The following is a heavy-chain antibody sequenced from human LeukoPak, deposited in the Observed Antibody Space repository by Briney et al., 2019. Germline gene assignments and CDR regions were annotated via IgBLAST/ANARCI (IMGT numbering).Heavy chain of an antibody. CDR3: ARGEYYYGSGSYRDY. CDR1: GFTFSSYW. CDR2: MKQDGSEK. V-gene: IGHV3-7*01. D-gene: IGHD3-10*01. Sequence: GGSLRLSCAASGFTFSSYWMSWVRQAPGKGLEWVANMKQDGSEKYYVDSVKGRFTISRDNAKNSLYLQMNSLRAEDTAVYYCARGEYYYGSGSYRDYWGQGTLVTVSS. J-gene: IGHJ4*02.